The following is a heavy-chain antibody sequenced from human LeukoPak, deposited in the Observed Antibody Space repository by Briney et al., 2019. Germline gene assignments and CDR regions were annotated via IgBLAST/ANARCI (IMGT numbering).Heavy chain of an antibody. D-gene: IGHD3-22*01. J-gene: IGHJ5*02. V-gene: IGHV3-15*01. CDR2: IKSKTDGGTT. CDR1: GFTFSNAW. CDR3: TTAVSRHLYYYEEYWFDP. Sequence: NSGGSLRLSCAASGFTFSNAWMSWVHQAPGKGLEWVGRIKSKTDGGTTDYAAPVKGRFTISRDDSKNTLYLQMNSLKTEDTAVYYCTTAVSRHLYYYEEYWFDPWGQGTLVTVSS.